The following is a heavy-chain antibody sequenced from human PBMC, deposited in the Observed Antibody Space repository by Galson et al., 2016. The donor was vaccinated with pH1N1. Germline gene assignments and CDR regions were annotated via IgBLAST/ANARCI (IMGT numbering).Heavy chain of an antibody. J-gene: IGHJ2*01. V-gene: IGHV1-69*13. CDR3: AREDYYDTDLSDWYFDL. D-gene: IGHD3-22*01. Sequence: SVKVSCKASGGTFGSYGINWVRQAPGQGLEWMGGIIPILNTAKYAQNFQGRVTITADESTTTAYMELNSLRSEATAVYYCAREDYYDTDLSDWYFDLWGRGTLLTVSS. CDR2: IIPILNTA. CDR1: GGTFGSYG.